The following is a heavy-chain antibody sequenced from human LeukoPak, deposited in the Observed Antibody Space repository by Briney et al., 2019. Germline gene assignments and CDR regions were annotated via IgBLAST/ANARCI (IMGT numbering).Heavy chain of an antibody. Sequence: GSLRLSCAASGFTFSSYWMSWVRQAPGKGLEWVSVVDGSGDSTNYADSVKGRFAISRDNSKNTLYLEMNSLRAEDTAVYYCARGALYYYDSSGYYSTYYFDYWGRGTLVTVSS. CDR2: VDGSGDST. J-gene: IGHJ4*02. CDR3: ARGALYYYDSSGYYSTYYFDY. D-gene: IGHD3-22*01. V-gene: IGHV3-23*01. CDR1: GFTFSSYW.